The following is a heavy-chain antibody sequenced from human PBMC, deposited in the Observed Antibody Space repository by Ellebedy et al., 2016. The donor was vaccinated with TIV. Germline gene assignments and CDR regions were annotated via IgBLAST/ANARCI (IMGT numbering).Heavy chain of an antibody. CDR2: INHSGST. J-gene: IGHJ6*02. Sequence: MPGGSLRLSCTVSGASISSYLWSWIRQPPGKGLEWIGEINHSGSTNYNPSLKSRVTISVDTSKNQFSLKLSSVTAADTALYYCARDRGTVENYYYGVDVWGQGTTVTVSS. D-gene: IGHD4-23*01. CDR1: GASISSYL. V-gene: IGHV4-34*01. CDR3: ARDRGTVENYYYGVDV.